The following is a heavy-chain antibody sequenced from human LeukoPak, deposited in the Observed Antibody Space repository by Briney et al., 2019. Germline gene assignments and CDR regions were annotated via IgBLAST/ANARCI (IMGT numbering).Heavy chain of an antibody. D-gene: IGHD5/OR15-5a*01. J-gene: IGHJ4*02. Sequence: QPGGSLRLSCAASGFTFSSYGMHWVRQAPGKGLEWVAVISYDGSNKYYADSVKGRFTISRDNSKNTLYLQMNSLRAEDTAVYYCARGGYEQCLDYWGQGTLVTVSS. CDR2: ISYDGSNK. CDR3: ARGGYEQCLDY. CDR1: GFTFSSYG. V-gene: IGHV3-30*03.